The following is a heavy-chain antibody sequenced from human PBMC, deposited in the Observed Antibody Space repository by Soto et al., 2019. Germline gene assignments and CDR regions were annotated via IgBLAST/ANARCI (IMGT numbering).Heavy chain of an antibody. CDR2: ISSSGSTI. CDR1: GFTFSDYY. CDR3: ARGRITIFGLAPHLDY. Sequence: GGSLRLSCAASGFTFSDYYMSWIRQAPGKGLEWVSYISSSGSTIYYADSVKGRFTTSRDNAKNSLYLQMNSLRAEDTAVYYCARGRITIFGLAPHLDYWGQGTLVIVSS. J-gene: IGHJ4*02. D-gene: IGHD3-3*01. V-gene: IGHV3-11*01.